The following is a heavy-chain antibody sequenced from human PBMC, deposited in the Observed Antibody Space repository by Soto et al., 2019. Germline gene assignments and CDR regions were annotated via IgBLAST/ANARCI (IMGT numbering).Heavy chain of an antibody. CDR2: INSDGSST. V-gene: IGHV3-74*01. CDR1: GFTFSSYW. CDR3: ARADYGYGMDV. D-gene: IGHD3-10*01. J-gene: IGHJ6*02. Sequence: PGGSLRLSCAASGFTFSSYWMHWVRQAPGKGLVWVSRINSDGSSTSYADSVKGRFTISRDNAKNTLYLQINSLRAEDTAVYYCARADYGYGMDVWGQGTTVTVS.